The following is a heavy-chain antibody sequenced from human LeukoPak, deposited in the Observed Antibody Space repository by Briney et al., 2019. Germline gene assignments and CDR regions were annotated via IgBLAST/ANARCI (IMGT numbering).Heavy chain of an antibody. Sequence: PGGSLRLSCAASGFTFSSYSMNWVRQAPGKGLEWVSVIYSAGSTYYADSVKGRFTISRDNSKNTLYLQMNSLRAEDTAVYYCARDLGRGPDFWGQGTLVTVSS. CDR1: GFTFSSYS. CDR2: IYSAGST. D-gene: IGHD3/OR15-3a*01. J-gene: IGHJ4*02. CDR3: ARDLGRGPDF. V-gene: IGHV3-53*01.